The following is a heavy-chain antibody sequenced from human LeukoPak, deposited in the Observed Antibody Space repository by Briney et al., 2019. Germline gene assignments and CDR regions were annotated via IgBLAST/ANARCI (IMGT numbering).Heavy chain of an antibody. CDR1: GGSISSAGFY. V-gene: IGHV4-31*03. Sequence: PSETLSLTCTVSGGSISSAGFYWSWVRQLPGKGLEWIGYIYYSGSTSYNPSLKSRLSMSVDTSKNQFSLKLSSVTAADTAVYYCARDLIWLGELKGMDVWGQGTLVTVSS. CDR3: ARDLIWLGELKGMDV. J-gene: IGHJ4*02. D-gene: IGHD3-10*01. CDR2: IYYSGST.